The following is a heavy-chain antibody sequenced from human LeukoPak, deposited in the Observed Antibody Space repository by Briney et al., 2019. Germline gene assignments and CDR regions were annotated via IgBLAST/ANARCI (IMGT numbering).Heavy chain of an antibody. V-gene: IGHV1-69*05. J-gene: IGHJ3*01. CDR1: GYTFTSYD. CDR3: ARDGTSYYDSRGGGLT. D-gene: IGHD3-22*01. Sequence: ASVKVSCKPSGYTFTSYDINWVRQAPGRALEWMGRIIPIFGTANYAQKFQRRVTITTDDSTSTAYMELSRLRSEDTAIYYCARDGTSYYDSRGGGLTWGQGTMVPVSS. CDR2: IIPIFGTA.